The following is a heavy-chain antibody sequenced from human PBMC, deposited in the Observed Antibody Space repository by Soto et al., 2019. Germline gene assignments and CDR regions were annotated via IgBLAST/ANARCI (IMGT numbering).Heavy chain of an antibody. CDR1: GASFTSNYW. CDR2: IYYSGST. J-gene: IGHJ4*02. Sequence: QVQLQESGPGLVKPSGTLSLTCTVSGASFTSNYWWGWVRQPPGKGLEWIGNIYYSGSTNYNPSPENRFXXSXDXXKHHSSLKPTSVTAADTAMYYCARWLATTRTDCDYWGQGTLGTVSS. V-gene: IGHV4-4*02. CDR3: ARWLATTRTDCDY. D-gene: IGHD3-22*01.